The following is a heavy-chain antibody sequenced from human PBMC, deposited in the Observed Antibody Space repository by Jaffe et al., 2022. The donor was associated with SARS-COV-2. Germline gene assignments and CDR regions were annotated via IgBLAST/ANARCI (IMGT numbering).Heavy chain of an antibody. D-gene: IGHD6-19*01. J-gene: IGHJ4*02. CDR2: IWNDGSNK. CDR1: GFTFSSYG. V-gene: IGHV3-33*01. Sequence: QVQLVESGGGVVQPGRSLRLSCAASGFTFSSYGMLWVRQAPGKGLECVAVIWNDGSNKYYADSVKGRFTISRDNSKNTLYLQMNSLRVEDTAVYYCARDSSSGWYGGSRFDYWGQGTLLTVSS. CDR3: ARDSSSGWYGGSRFDY.